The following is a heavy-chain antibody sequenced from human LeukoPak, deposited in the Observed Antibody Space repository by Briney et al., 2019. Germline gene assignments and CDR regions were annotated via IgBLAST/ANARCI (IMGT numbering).Heavy chain of an antibody. V-gene: IGHV4-34*01. CDR3: ARGVLDIVVVPAAIGIYYYYMDV. CDR1: GGSFSGYY. J-gene: IGHJ6*03. Sequence: SETLSLTCAVYGGSFSGYYWSWIRQLPGKGLEWIGEINHSGSTNYNPSLKSRVTISVDTSKNQFSLKLSSVTAADTAVYYCARGVLDIVVVPAAIGIYYYYMDVWGKGTTVTVSS. CDR2: INHSGST. D-gene: IGHD2-2*02.